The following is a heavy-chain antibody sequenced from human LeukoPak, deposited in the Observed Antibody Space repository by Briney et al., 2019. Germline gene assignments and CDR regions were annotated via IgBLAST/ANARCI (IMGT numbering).Heavy chain of an antibody. D-gene: IGHD3-16*02. V-gene: IGHV3-30*02. CDR1: GFPFNTYN. CDR3: AKDGGRYRFDY. J-gene: IGHJ4*02. Sequence: GGSLRLSCAAPGFPFNTYNLHWIRQAPGRGLEWVSFIRNDETEIHYADFAKGRFTISRDKSKNSLYLQMNSLRPDGTALYYCAKDGGRYRFDYWGQGTMVTVSS. CDR2: IRNDETEI.